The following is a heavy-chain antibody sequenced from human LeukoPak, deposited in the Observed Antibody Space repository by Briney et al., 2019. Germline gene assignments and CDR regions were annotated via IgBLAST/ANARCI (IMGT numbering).Heavy chain of an antibody. D-gene: IGHD4-17*01. CDR3: ASVEKRDYEDYFDY. CDR2: ISYDGSNK. J-gene: IGHJ4*02. Sequence: GGSLRLSCAASGFTFSSYAMHWVRQAPGKGLEWVAVISYDGSNKYYADSVKGRFTISRDNSKNTLYLQMNSLRAEDTAVYYCASVEKRDYEDYFDYWGQGALVTVSS. CDR1: GFTFSSYA. V-gene: IGHV3-30*01.